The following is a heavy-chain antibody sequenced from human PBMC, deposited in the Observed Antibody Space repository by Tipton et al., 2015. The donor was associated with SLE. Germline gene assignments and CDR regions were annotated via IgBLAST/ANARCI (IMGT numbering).Heavy chain of an antibody. V-gene: IGHV4-59*08. CDR2: IYYSGST. CDR1: GGSISSHY. D-gene: IGHD2-15*01. J-gene: IGHJ4*02. CDR3: ARGWFSTIDY. Sequence: TLSLTCTVSGGSISSHYWSWIRQPPGKGLEWIGYIYYSGSTNYNPSLKSRVTISVDTSKNQFSLKLSSVTAADTAVYYCARGWFSTIDYWGQGTLVTVSS.